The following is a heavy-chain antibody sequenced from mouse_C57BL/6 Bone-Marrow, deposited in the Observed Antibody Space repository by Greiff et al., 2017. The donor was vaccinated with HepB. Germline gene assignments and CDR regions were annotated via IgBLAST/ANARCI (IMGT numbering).Heavy chain of an antibody. V-gene: IGHV1-55*01. CDR1: GYTFTSYW. CDR3: ARWALCVYYAMDY. D-gene: IGHD6-5*01. Sequence: QVQLKQPGAELVKPGASVKMSCKASGYTFTSYWITWVKQRPGQGLEWIGDIYPGSGSTNYNEKFKSKATLTVDTSSSTAYMQLSSLTSEDSAVYYCARWALCVYYAMDYWGQGTSVTVSS. CDR2: IYPGSGST. J-gene: IGHJ4*01.